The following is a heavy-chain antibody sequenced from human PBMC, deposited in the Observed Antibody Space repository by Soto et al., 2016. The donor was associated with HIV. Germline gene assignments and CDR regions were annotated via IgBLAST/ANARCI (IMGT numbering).Heavy chain of an antibody. CDR3: ARSSSRVAVAGTSWFGP. V-gene: IGHV1-8*03. Sequence: QVQLVQSGAEVKKPGASVKVSCKASGYTFTTYDINWVRRATGQGLEWMGWMNPNSGNTGYAQKFQGRVTITRNTSISTAYMELSRLRSEDTAVYYCARSSSRVAVAGTSWFGPWGQGILVTVSS. CDR2: MNPNSGNT. D-gene: IGHD6-19*01. J-gene: IGHJ5*02. CDR1: GYTFTTYD.